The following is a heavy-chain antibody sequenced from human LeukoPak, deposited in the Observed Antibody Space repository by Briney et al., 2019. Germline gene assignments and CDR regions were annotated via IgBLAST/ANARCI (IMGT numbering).Heavy chain of an antibody. CDR3: ARGTVAGKAPY. D-gene: IGHD6-19*01. J-gene: IGHJ4*02. Sequence: ETLSLTCSVSDGSINSYYWNWVRQAPGKGLEWVSYISSSGSTIYYADSVKGRFSISRDNAKNSLHLQMNSLRVEDTAVYYCARGTVAGKAPYWGQGTLVTVSS. CDR1: DGSINSYY. CDR2: ISSSGSTI. V-gene: IGHV3-48*01.